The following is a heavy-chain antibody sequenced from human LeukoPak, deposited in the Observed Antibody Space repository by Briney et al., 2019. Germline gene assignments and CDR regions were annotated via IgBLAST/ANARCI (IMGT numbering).Heavy chain of an antibody. Sequence: GGSLRLSCAASGFXFSSYEINWVRQAPGKGLEWASYISSSGSTIYYADSVKGRFTISRDNAKNSLYLQMNSLRAEDTAVYYCARGHYYDSSGYSYWGQGTLVTVSS. J-gene: IGHJ4*02. V-gene: IGHV3-48*03. CDR1: GFXFSSYE. D-gene: IGHD3-22*01. CDR3: ARGHYYDSSGYSY. CDR2: ISSSGSTI.